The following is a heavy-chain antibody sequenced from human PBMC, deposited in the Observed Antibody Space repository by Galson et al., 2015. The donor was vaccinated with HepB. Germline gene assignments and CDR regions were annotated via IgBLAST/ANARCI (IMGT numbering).Heavy chain of an antibody. CDR3: TSGNFDGPFDC. D-gene: IGHD1-7*01. Sequence: SLRLSCAVSRLSFGDYAMSWFRRAPGKGLEWVGFIRSNTYGGTTKYAASLKGRFSISRDDSKSIAYLQMNSLKTEDTAVYFCTSGNFDGPFDCWGQGTRVTVSS. CDR2: IRSNTYGGTT. CDR1: RLSFGDYA. J-gene: IGHJ4*02. V-gene: IGHV3-49*03.